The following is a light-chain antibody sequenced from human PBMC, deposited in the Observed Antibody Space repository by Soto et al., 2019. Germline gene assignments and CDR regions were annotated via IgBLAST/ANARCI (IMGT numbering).Light chain of an antibody. CDR3: SSYTSSSTVV. Sequence: QSALTQPASVSGSPGQSITISCTGTSSDVGGYNYVSWYQQHPGKAPKLMIYEVSNRPSGVSNRCSGSKSGNTASLTISGLQAEDEADYYCSSYTSSSTVVFGGGTQVTVL. CDR2: EVS. CDR1: SSDVGGYNY. J-gene: IGLJ2*01. V-gene: IGLV2-14*01.